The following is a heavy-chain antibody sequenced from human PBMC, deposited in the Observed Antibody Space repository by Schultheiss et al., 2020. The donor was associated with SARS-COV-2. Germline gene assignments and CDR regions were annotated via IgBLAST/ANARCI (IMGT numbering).Heavy chain of an antibody. J-gene: IGHJ4*02. Sequence: GGSLRLSCAASGFTFDDYAMHWVRQAPGKGLEWVSGISWNSGSIGYADSVKGRFTISRDNAKNSLYLQMNSLRAEDTAVYYCARGGDYLYYFDYWGQGTLVTVSS. V-gene: IGHV3-9*01. CDR1: GFTFDDYA. CDR2: ISWNSGSI. D-gene: IGHD4-17*01. CDR3: ARGGDYLYYFDY.